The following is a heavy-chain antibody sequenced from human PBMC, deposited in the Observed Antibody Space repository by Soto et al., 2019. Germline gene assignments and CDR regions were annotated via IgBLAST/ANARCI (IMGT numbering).Heavy chain of an antibody. Sequence: QVQLVQSGAEVKKSGSSVRVSCKASGGTFNSYTLSWVRQAPGQRLEWMGRIIPMLSMSTYAQKFQGRVSIIAHKSTNTVYLDLSSLRSDDTAIYYCATSYGSGSRPFDYWGQGTLVTVSS. CDR1: GGTFNSYT. V-gene: IGHV1-69*02. CDR3: ATSYGSGSRPFDY. D-gene: IGHD3-10*01. J-gene: IGHJ4*02. CDR2: IIPMLSMS.